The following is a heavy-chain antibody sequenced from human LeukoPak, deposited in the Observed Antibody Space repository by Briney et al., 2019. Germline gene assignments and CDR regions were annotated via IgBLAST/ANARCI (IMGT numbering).Heavy chain of an antibody. J-gene: IGHJ4*02. CDR1: GYSISSSNW. Sequence: SETLSLTCAVSGYSISSSNWWSWIRQPPGKGLEWIGYIYYSGSTNYNPSLKSRVTLSVDTSKNQFSLKLSSVTAADTAVYYCARLGGIERELDYWGQGTLVTVSS. D-gene: IGHD1-26*01. V-gene: IGHV4-28*01. CDR3: ARLGGIERELDY. CDR2: IYYSGST.